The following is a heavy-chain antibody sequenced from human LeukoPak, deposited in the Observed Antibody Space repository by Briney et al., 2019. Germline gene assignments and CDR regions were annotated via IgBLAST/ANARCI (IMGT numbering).Heavy chain of an antibody. CDR3: ARDPGYYDSSGYFPAYFQH. V-gene: IGHV3-21*01. J-gene: IGHJ1*01. CDR2: ISSGSSYI. CDR1: GVTFSGHS. D-gene: IGHD3-22*01. Sequence: GGSLRLSCAASGVTFSGHSMHWVRQAPGKGLEWVSSISSGSSYIYYADSVKGRFTISRDNAKNSLYLQMNSLRAEDTAVYCCARDPGYYDSSGYFPAYFQHWGQGTLVTVSS.